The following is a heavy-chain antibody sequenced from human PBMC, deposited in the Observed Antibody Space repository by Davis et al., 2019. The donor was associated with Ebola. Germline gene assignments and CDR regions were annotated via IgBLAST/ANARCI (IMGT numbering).Heavy chain of an antibody. CDR3: ARDKYTVTIFGGGFDP. CDR1: GFTFSSYA. Sequence: LSLTCAASGFTFSSYAMHWVRQAPGKGLEYVSAISSNGGSTYYANSVKGRFTISRDNSKNTLYLQMGSLRAEDMAVYYCARDKYTVTIFGGGFDPWGQGTLVTVSS. J-gene: IGHJ5*02. CDR2: ISSNGGST. V-gene: IGHV3-64*01. D-gene: IGHD3-3*01.